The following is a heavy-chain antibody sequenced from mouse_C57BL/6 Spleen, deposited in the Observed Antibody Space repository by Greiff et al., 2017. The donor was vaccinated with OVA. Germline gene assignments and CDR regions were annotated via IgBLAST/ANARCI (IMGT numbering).Heavy chain of an antibody. CDR1: GFNIKDYY. Sequence: VQLKESGAELVKPGASVKLSCTASGFNIKDYYMHWVKQRTEQGLEWIGRIDPEDGETKYAPKFQGKATITADTSSNTAYLQLSSRTSKDTAVYYCASHAYYSKGYYFDYWGQGTTLTVSS. CDR3: ASHAYYSKGYYFDY. V-gene: IGHV14-2*01. D-gene: IGHD2-5*01. J-gene: IGHJ2*01. CDR2: IDPEDGET.